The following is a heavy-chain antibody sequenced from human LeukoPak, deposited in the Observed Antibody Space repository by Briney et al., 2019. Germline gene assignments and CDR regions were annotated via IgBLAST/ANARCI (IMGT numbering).Heavy chain of an antibody. CDR2: INPNSGDT. D-gene: IGHD6-13*01. V-gene: IGHV1-2*02. CDR1: GYTFTGYY. CDR3: ARDRIAAAGIWAYYFDY. Sequence: ASVKVSCKASGYTFTGYYMHWVRQAPGQGFEWMGWINPNSGDTNYAQKFQGRVTVTRDTSITTAYMELSRLTSDDTAVYYCARDRIAAAGIWAYYFDYWGQGTLVTVSS. J-gene: IGHJ4*02.